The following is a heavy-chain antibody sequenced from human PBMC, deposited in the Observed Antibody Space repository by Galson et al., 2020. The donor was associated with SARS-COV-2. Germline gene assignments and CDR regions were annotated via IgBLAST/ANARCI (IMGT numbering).Heavy chain of an antibody. Sequence: SETLSLTCNISGGSLSNYHWSWIRHPPGRGLEWIGSIDKSWRIEYNPSLESRVAMSVQASKNEFSVRLTSVTAADTAIYYCARAGCGDFTCQQSAVSVGYPDWSYDSWGQGTLVTVSS. J-gene: IGHJ4*02. V-gene: IGHV4-59*01. CDR2: IDKSWRI. CDR1: GGSLSNYH. D-gene: IGHD3-9*01. CDR3: ARAGCGDFTCQQSAVSVGYPDWSYDS.